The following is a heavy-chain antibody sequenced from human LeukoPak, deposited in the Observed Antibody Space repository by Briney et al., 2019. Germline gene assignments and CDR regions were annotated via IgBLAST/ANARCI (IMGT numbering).Heavy chain of an antibody. CDR2: IYYSGST. CDR3: ARDRRAGIAAAVFFDY. J-gene: IGHJ4*02. Sequence: SETLSLTCTVSGGSVTSGTSYWSWIRQPPGKGLEWIGYIYYSGSTHYNPSLKSRVTISVDTSKNQFSLELSSVTAADTAVCYCARDRRAGIAAAVFFDYWGQGTLVTVSS. CDR1: GGSVTSGTSY. V-gene: IGHV4-61*01. D-gene: IGHD6-13*01.